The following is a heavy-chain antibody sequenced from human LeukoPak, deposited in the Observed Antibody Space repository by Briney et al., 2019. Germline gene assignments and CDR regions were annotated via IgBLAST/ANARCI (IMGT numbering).Heavy chain of an antibody. D-gene: IGHD6-13*01. V-gene: IGHV1-18*04. CDR1: GYTFTDYY. J-gene: IGHJ4*02. CDR3: ARDFDSGYSGGY. Sequence: ASVKVSCKASGYTFTDYYMHWVRQAPGQGLEWMGWISAYNGNTNYAQKLQGRVTMTTDTSTSTAYMELRSLRSDDTAVYYCARDFDSGYSGGYWGQGTLVTVSS. CDR2: ISAYNGNT.